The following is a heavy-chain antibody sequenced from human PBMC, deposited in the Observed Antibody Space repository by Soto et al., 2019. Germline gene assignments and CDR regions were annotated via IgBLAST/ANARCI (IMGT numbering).Heavy chain of an antibody. CDR1: GFTFSSYE. Sequence: PGGSLRLSCAASGFTFSSYEMNWVRQAPGKGLEWVSYISSSGSTIYYADSVKGRFTISRDNAKNSLYLQMNSLRAEDTAVYYCARWSVGPSSSYYDFWSRINTRYYFYGMAVWGQGTTVTVSS. D-gene: IGHD3-3*01. J-gene: IGHJ6*02. CDR2: ISSSGSTI. CDR3: ARWSVGPSSSYYDFWSRINTRYYFYGMAV. V-gene: IGHV3-48*03.